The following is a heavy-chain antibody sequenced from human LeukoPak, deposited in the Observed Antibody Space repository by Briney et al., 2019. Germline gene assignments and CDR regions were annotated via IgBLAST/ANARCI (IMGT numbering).Heavy chain of an antibody. Sequence: ASETLSLTCPVSGGSISSYYWSWVRQPPGKGPGWIGDIYYSGSTNYNPSLKSRVTISVDTSKNQFSLKLSSVTAADTAVYYCARDGPMTQSGAFDIWGQGTMVTVSS. V-gene: IGHV4-59*01. D-gene: IGHD3-10*01. CDR3: ARDGPMTQSGAFDI. CDR2: IYYSGST. CDR1: GGSISSYY. J-gene: IGHJ3*02.